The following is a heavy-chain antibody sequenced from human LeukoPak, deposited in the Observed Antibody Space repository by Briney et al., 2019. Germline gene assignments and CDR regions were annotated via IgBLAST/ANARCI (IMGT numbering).Heavy chain of an antibody. CDR2: INPNSGGT. CDR1: GYTFTGYY. J-gene: IGHJ4*02. CDR3: ARAKIVVVTAAPVDY. Sequence: ASVKVSCKASGYTFTGYYMHWVRQAPGQGLEWMGRINPNSGGTNYAQKFQGRVTMTRDTSISTAYMELNRLRSDDTAVYYCARAKIVVVTAAPVDYWGQGTLVTVSS. V-gene: IGHV1-2*06. D-gene: IGHD2-21*02.